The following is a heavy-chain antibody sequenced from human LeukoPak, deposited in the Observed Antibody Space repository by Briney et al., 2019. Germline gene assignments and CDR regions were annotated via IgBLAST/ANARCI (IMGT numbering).Heavy chain of an antibody. J-gene: IGHJ6*03. Sequence: GSLRLSCAASGFTFSSYAMSWVRQAPGKGLEWIGSIYYSGSTYYNPSLKSRVTISVDTSKNQFSLKLSSVTAADTAVYYCARLHCSSTSCYSAYYYYMDVWGKGTTVTVSS. CDR1: GFTFSSYA. V-gene: IGHV4-39*01. CDR3: ARLHCSSTSCYSAYYYYMDV. CDR2: IYYSGST. D-gene: IGHD2-2*01.